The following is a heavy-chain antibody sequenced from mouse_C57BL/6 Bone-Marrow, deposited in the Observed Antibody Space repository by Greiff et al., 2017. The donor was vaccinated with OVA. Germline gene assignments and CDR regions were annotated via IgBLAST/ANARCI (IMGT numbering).Heavy chain of an antibody. V-gene: IGHV1-18*01. J-gene: IGHJ1*03. Sequence: EVKLVESGPELVKPGASVKIPCKASGYTFTDYNMDWVKQSHGKSLEWIGDINPNNGGTIYNQKFKGKATLTVDKSSSTAYMELRSLTSEDTAVYYCARRAGTGWYFDVWGTGTTVTVAS. CDR1: GYTFTDYN. CDR3: ARRAGTGWYFDV. CDR2: INPNNGGT. D-gene: IGHD4-1*01.